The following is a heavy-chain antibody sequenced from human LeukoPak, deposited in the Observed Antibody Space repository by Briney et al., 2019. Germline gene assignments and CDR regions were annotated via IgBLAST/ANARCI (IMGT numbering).Heavy chain of an antibody. V-gene: IGHV3-7*01. D-gene: IGHD6-13*01. CDR3: AKVHEQSSPWSD. J-gene: IGHJ4*02. CDR2: IKYDGREE. CDR1: GFTLSKSW. Sequence: PGGSLRLSCAASGFTLSKSWMSWVRQAPGKGLAWVANIKYDGREESYVDSVKGRFTISRDNTKNSLYLQMNSLRGEDTAVYYCAKVHEQSSPWSDWGQGTLVTVSS.